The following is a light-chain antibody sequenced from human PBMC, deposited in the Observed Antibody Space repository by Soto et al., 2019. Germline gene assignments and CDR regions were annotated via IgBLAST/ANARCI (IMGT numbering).Light chain of an antibody. CDR3: QQYGNSPLT. J-gene: IGKJ4*01. CDR2: GAS. Sequence: DIVMTQSPATLSVSPGERATLSCRAGQSLSNDLAWYQQKPGQAPRLLIYGASTRATGIPARFSGSGSGTDFTLTISRLEPEDFALYYCQQYGNSPLTFGGGTKVDIK. CDR1: QSLSND. V-gene: IGKV3-15*01.